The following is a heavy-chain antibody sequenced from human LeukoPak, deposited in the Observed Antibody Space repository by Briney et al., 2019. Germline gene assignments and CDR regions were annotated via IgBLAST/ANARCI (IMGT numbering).Heavy chain of an antibody. CDR3: ARLSFMNYYDSSGSGMDV. Sequence: TGESLKTSCKGSGYSFRDFWIGWVRQMSGKDLEWMGIIYPDDSDTRYSPSFQGQVTFSVDRSINTAYLQWSSLKASDTAMYYCARLSFMNYYDSSGSGMDVWGQGTTVTVSS. V-gene: IGHV5-51*01. D-gene: IGHD3-22*01. CDR1: GYSFRDFW. CDR2: IYPDDSDT. J-gene: IGHJ6*02.